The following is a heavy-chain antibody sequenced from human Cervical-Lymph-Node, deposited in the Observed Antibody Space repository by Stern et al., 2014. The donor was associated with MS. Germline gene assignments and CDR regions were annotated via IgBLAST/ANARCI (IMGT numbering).Heavy chain of an antibody. J-gene: IGHJ4*02. CDR2: LSYDGDNK. CDR3: ARGVAAAAGTGSDY. D-gene: IGHD6-13*01. Sequence: QVQLVQSGGGVVQPGRSLRLSCAASGFTFSSYAMHWVRQAPGKGLEWVAVLSYDGDNKYYADSVKGRFTISRDNSKNTLYLQMNSLRAEDTAVYYCARGVAAAAGTGSDYWGQGTLVTVSS. V-gene: IGHV3-30-3*01. CDR1: GFTFSSYA.